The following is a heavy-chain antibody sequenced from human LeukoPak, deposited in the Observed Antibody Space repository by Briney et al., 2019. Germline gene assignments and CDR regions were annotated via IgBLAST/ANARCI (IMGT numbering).Heavy chain of an antibody. CDR3: AERGITMIGGV. D-gene: IGHD3-10*02. CDR2: ISSSGSTI. J-gene: IGHJ6*04. Sequence: GGSLRLSCAASGFTFSSYEMNWVSQAPGKGLEWVSYISSSGSTIYYADSVKGRFTISRDNAKNSLYLQMNSLRAEDTAVYYCAERGITMIGGVWGKGTTVTISS. CDR1: GFTFSSYE. V-gene: IGHV3-48*03.